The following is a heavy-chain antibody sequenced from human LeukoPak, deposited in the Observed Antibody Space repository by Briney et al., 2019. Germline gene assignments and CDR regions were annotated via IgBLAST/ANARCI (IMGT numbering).Heavy chain of an antibody. J-gene: IGHJ3*02. CDR3: TGGRLYCSGGSCEKANDAFDI. V-gene: IGHV3-21*01. D-gene: IGHD2-15*01. CDR2: ISSSSSYI. Sequence: GGSLRLSCAASGFTFSSYSMNWVRQAPGKGLEWVSSISSSSSYIYYADSVKGRFTISRDNAKNSLCLQMNSLRAEDTAVYYCTGGRLYCSGGSCEKANDAFDIWGQGTMVTVFS. CDR1: GFTFSSYS.